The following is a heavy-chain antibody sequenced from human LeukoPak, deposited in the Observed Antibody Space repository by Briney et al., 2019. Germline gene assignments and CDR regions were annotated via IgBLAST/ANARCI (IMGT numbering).Heavy chain of an antibody. J-gene: IGHJ5*02. CDR3: AAGINWFDP. Sequence: SETLSLTCTVSGASISSYFWTWIRQPAGKGLEWIGRIYTSGSTDYNPSLKSRVTMSLDTSRNQLSLKLTTVTAADTAVYYCAAGINWFDPWGQGTLVTVSS. CDR2: IYTSGST. V-gene: IGHV4-4*07. D-gene: IGHD6-13*01. CDR1: GASISSYF.